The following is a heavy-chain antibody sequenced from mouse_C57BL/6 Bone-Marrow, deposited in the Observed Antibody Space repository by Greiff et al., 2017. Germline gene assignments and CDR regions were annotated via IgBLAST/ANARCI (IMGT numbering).Heavy chain of an antibody. V-gene: IGHV5-6*01. CDR2: ISSGGSDT. Sequence: EVQVVESGGDLVKPGGSLKLSCAASGFTFSSYCMSWVRQTPDKRLEWVATISSGGSDTYYPDSVKGRFTISRDNANNTLYLQLRSLKSEDTAMCYCARPGYFWGQGTLVTVSA. CDR1: GFTFSSYC. CDR3: ARPGYF. J-gene: IGHJ3*01. D-gene: IGHD3-1*01.